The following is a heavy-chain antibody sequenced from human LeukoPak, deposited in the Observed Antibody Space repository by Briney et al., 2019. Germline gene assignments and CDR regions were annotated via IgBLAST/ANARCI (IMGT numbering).Heavy chain of an antibody. V-gene: IGHV1-2*02. CDR3: ARDADSSGYPHY. CDR1: GYTFTGYY. J-gene: IGHJ4*02. D-gene: IGHD3-22*01. CDR2: INPNSGGT. Sequence: GASVKVSCKASGYTFTGYYMHWVRQAPGQGLEWMGWINPNSGGTNYAQKFQGRVTMARDTSISTAYMELSRLRSDDTAVYYCARDADSSGYPHYWGQGTLVTVSS.